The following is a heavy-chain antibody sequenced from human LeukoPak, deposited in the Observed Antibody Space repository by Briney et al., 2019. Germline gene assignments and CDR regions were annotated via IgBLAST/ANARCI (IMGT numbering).Heavy chain of an antibody. CDR1: GGSFSGYY. D-gene: IGHD6-6*01. Sequence: SETLSLTCAVYGGSFSGYYWGWIRQPPGKGLEWIGEINHSGSTNYNPSLKSRVTISVDTSKNQFSLKLSSVTAADTAVYYCASSSRYSSSSVSYYWGQGTLVTVSS. V-gene: IGHV4-34*01. CDR2: INHSGST. CDR3: ASSSRYSSSSVSYY. J-gene: IGHJ4*02.